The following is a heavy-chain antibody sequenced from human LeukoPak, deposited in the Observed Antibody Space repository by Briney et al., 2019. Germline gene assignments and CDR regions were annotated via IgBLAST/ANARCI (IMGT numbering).Heavy chain of an antibody. CDR2: INHSGST. CDR3: ARLKDYDSSGYPYWYFDL. V-gene: IGHV4-34*01. CDR1: GGSFSGYY. Sequence: SETLSLTCAVYGGSFSGYYWSWIRQPPGKGLEWIGEINHSGSTSYNPSLKSRVTISVDTSKNQFSLKLSSVTAADTAVYYCARLKDYDSSGYPYWYFDLWGRGTLVTVSS. D-gene: IGHD3-22*01. J-gene: IGHJ2*01.